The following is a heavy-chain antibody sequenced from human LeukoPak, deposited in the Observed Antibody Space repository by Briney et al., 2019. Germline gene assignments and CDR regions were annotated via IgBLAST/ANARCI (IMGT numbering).Heavy chain of an antibody. Sequence: GASVKVSCKASGYTFTSYGISWVRQAPGQGLEWMGWISAYNGNTNYAQKLQGRVTMTRNTSISTAYMELSSLRSEDTAVYYCARGRPIVGAARARYYYYGMDVWGQGTTVTVSS. D-gene: IGHD1-26*01. V-gene: IGHV1-18*01. CDR3: ARGRPIVGAARARYYYYGMDV. CDR2: ISAYNGNT. CDR1: GYTFTSYG. J-gene: IGHJ6*02.